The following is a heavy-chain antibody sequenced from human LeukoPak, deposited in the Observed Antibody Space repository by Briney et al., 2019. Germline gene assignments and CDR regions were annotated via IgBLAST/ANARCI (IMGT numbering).Heavy chain of an antibody. Sequence: GGSLRLSCAASGFTFSSYSMNWVRQAPGKGLEWVSSISSSSSYIYYADSVKGRFTISRDNAKNSLYLQMNSLRAEDTAVYYCARDRYSGSCWDAFDIWGQGTMVTVSS. CDR3: ARDRYSGSCWDAFDI. CDR2: ISSSSSYI. D-gene: IGHD1-26*01. J-gene: IGHJ3*02. V-gene: IGHV3-21*01. CDR1: GFTFSSYS.